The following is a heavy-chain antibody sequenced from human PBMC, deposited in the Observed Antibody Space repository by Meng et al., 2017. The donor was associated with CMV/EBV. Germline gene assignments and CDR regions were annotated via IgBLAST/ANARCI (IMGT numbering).Heavy chain of an antibody. V-gene: IGHV3-48*03. D-gene: IGHD1-26*01. CDR3: ARDRGSKAFDY. CDR1: GFTFSSYE. CDR2: ISSSGSTI. Sequence: GGSLKISCAASGFTFSSYEMNWVRQAPGKGREWVSYISSSGSTIYYADSVKGRFTISRDNAKNSLYLQMNSLRAEDTAVYYCARDRGSKAFDYWGQGALVTVSS. J-gene: IGHJ4*02.